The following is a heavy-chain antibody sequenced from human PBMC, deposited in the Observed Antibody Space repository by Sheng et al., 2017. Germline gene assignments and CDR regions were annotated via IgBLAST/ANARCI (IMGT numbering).Heavy chain of an antibody. CDR1: GYTFTSYG. D-gene: IGHD3-16*01. V-gene: IGHV1-18*01. CDR3: AKEGGMTHDAFDI. Sequence: GPEVKKPGASVKVSCKASGYTFTSYGISWVRQAPGQGLEWMGWISGYNDNTKYAQKFQGRVTMTTDTSTSTVYMELRSLRSDDTAVYYCAKEGGMTHDAFDIWGQGTMVTVSS. CDR2: ISGYNDNT. J-gene: IGHJ3*02.